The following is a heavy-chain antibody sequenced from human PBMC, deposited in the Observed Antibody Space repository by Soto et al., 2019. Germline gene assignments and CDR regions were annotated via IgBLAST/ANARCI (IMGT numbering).Heavy chain of an antibody. V-gene: IGHV3-23*01. CDR1: GFTFSSYA. CDR2: ISGSGGST. J-gene: IGHJ4*02. Sequence: GGSLRLSCAASGFTFSSYATSWVRQAPGKGLEWVSAISGSGGSTYYADSVKGRFTISRDNSKNTLYLQMNSLRAEDTAVYYCAKVPYYYDSSGYSTRPFDYWGQGTLVTVSS. D-gene: IGHD3-22*01. CDR3: AKVPYYYDSSGYSTRPFDY.